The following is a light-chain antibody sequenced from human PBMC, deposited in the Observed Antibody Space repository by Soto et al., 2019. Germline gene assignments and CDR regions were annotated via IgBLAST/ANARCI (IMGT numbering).Light chain of an antibody. Sequence: PRTLSLSPGERATLSCRSSQSVSSSSLAWYQQRPGQAPRLLIYGTSSRATGIPDRFSGSGSGTDFTLTISRLEPEDFAVYFCQRYGSSPLITFGQGTRLEIK. CDR2: GTS. CDR1: QSVSSSS. J-gene: IGKJ5*01. CDR3: QRYGSSPLIT. V-gene: IGKV3-20*01.